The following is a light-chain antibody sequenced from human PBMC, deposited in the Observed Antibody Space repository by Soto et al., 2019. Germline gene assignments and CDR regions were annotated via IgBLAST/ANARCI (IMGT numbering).Light chain of an antibody. CDR3: QQSYSTLIT. CDR2: AAS. J-gene: IGKJ5*01. CDR1: QSISSY. V-gene: IGKV1-39*01. Sequence: DIQMTQSPSSLSASVGDRVTITCRASQSISSYLNWYQQKPGKAPKLLIYAASSLQSGVPSRFSGSGSGTDFTLTISSLQPEDFATYYCQQSYSTLITFGQGRRLEV.